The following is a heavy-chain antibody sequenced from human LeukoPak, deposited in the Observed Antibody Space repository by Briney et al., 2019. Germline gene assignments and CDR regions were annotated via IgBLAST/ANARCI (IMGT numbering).Heavy chain of an antibody. CDR3: ARAPDPNSSGLYYFDD. CDR1: GDSIASSSYF. CDR2: IYYSGTS. J-gene: IGHJ4*02. D-gene: IGHD6-19*01. V-gene: IGHV4-39*01. Sequence: SETLSLTCTVSGDSIASSSYFWGWIRQPPGKGLEWFVSIYYSGTSYCNPSLKSRVTISVDTSKGQFSLQLSSVTAADTAVYYCARAPDPNSSGLYYFDDWGQGTLVTVSS.